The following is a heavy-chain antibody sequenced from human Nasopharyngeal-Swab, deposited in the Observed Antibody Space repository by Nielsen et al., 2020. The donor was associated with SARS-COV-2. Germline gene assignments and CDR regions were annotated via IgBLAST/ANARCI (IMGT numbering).Heavy chain of an antibody. CDR2: ISSSGSTI. CDR1: GFTFSSYE. V-gene: IGHV3-48*03. D-gene: IGHD3-10*01. J-gene: IGHJ4*02. CDR3: ARGLVLLWFGESITFDY. Sequence: GESLKISCAASGFTFSSYEMNWVRQDPGKGLEWVSYISSSGSTIYYADSVKGRFTISRDNAKNSLYLQMNSLRAEDTAVYYCARGLVLLWFGESITFDYWGQGTLVTVSS.